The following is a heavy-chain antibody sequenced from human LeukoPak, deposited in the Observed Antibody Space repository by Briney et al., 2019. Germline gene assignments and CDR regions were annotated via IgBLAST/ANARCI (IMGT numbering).Heavy chain of an antibody. V-gene: IGHV3-23*01. J-gene: IGHJ1*01. D-gene: IGHD4-17*01. Sequence: GGSLRLSCAASGFTFSSYAMTWVRQAPGKGLEWVSVISGSGGSTYYADPVKGRFTISRDNSKNTLYLQMNSLRAEDTAVYYCTKENYGDATGGRFQHWGQGTLVSVCS. CDR1: GFTFSSYA. CDR2: ISGSGGST. CDR3: TKENYGDATGGRFQH.